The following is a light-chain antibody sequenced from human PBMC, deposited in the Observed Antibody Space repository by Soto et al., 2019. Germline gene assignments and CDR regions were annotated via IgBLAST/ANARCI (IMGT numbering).Light chain of an antibody. J-gene: IGKJ2*01. CDR3: QQGHSTPYT. CDR2: SAS. CDR1: QNIRTY. V-gene: IGKV1-39*01. Sequence: DIQMTQSPYSLPASVGDSVTITCRASQNIRTYLNLYQQKPGRAPKLLIHSASALPSGVPSRFSGSGSGTEFTLTMSGLQPEDFATYYCQQGHSTPYTFGQGTKVEIK.